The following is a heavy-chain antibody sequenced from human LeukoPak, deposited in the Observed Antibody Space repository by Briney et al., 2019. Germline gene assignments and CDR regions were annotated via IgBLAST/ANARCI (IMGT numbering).Heavy chain of an antibody. CDR1: GGSISSYC. J-gene: IGHJ4*02. D-gene: IGHD4-17*01. Sequence: SETLSLTCTVSGGSISSYCWSWIRQPPGKGLEWIGYIYYSGSTYYNPSLKSRVTISVDTSKNQFSLKLSSVTAADTAVYYCARERTTVTHWYFDYWGQGTLVTVSS. CDR2: IYYSGST. CDR3: ARERTTVTHWYFDY. V-gene: IGHV4-30-4*01.